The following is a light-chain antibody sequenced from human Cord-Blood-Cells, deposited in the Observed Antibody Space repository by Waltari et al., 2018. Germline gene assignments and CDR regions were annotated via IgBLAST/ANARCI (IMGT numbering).Light chain of an antibody. CDR1: SSDVGGYNY. Sequence: QSALTQPRSVSGSPGQSVTISCTGTSSDVGGYNYVSWYQQHPGKATKLMIYDVSKRPSGVPDRFSGSKSGNTASLTSSGLQAEDEADYYCCSYAGSYSYVFGTGTKVTVL. V-gene: IGLV2-11*01. CDR2: DVS. J-gene: IGLJ1*01. CDR3: CSYAGSYSYV.